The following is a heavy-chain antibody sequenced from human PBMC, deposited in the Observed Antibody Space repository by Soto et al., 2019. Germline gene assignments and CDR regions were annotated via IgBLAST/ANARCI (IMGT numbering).Heavy chain of an antibody. CDR2: IYTSGST. V-gene: IGHV4-4*07. J-gene: IGHJ5*02. CDR3: ARDPGPYGGGDCYGWFDP. CDR1: GGSISSYY. Sequence: SETLSLTCTVSGGSISSYYWSWIRQPAGKGLEWIGRIYTSGSTSYNPSLKSRVTMSVDTSKNQFSLKLSSVTAADTAVYYCARDPGPYGGGDCYGWFDPWGQGTLVTVSS. D-gene: IGHD2-21*02.